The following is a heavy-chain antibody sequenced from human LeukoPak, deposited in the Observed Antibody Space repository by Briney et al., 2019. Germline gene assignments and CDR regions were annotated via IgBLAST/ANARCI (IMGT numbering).Heavy chain of an antibody. CDR1: GGSISSYY. D-gene: IGHD3-22*01. CDR3: ARHAYYYDSSGYSPTLDY. Sequence: PSETLSLTCTVSGGSISSYYWSWIRQPPGKGLEWIGYIYYSGSTNYNPSLKSRVTISVDTSKNQFSLKLTSVTAADTAVYYCARHAYYYDSSGYSPTLDYWGQGTLVTVSS. J-gene: IGHJ4*02. V-gene: IGHV4-59*01. CDR2: IYYSGST.